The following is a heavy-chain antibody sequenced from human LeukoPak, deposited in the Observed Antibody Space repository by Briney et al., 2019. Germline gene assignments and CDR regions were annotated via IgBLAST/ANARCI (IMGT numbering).Heavy chain of an antibody. D-gene: IGHD6-13*01. V-gene: IGHV3-30*02. CDR3: AKALAARTGYYYYMDV. Sequence: GGSLRLSCAASGFTFSSYGMHWVRQAPGKGLEWVAFIRYDGSNKYYADSVKGRFTISRDNSKNTLYLQMNSLRAEDTAVYYCAKALAARTGYYYYMDVWGKGTTVTVSS. CDR1: GFTFSSYG. J-gene: IGHJ6*03. CDR2: IRYDGSNK.